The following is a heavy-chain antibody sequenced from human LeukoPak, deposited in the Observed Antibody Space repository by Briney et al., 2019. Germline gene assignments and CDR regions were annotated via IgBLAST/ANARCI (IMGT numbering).Heavy chain of an antibody. CDR3: ARVALEGGDYYFDY. D-gene: IGHD3-16*01. J-gene: IGHJ4*02. V-gene: IGHV1-69*13. CDR2: IIPIFGTA. CDR1: GGTFSSYA. Sequence: ASVKVSCKASGGTFSSYAISWVRQAPGQGLEWMGGIIPIFGTANYAQKFQGRVTITADESTSTAYMELSSLRSEDTAVYYCARVALEGGDYYFDYWGQGTLVTVSS.